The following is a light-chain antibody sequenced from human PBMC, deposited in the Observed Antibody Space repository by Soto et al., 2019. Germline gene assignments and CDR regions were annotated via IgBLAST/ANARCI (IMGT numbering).Light chain of an antibody. CDR3: QQYSSSPPEFT. CDR2: GAS. V-gene: IGKV3-20*01. J-gene: IGKJ3*01. CDR1: QSISSSY. Sequence: EIVLPQSPGTLSLSPGERATLSCRARQSISSSYLAWYQQRPGQAPRLLIFGASCRATGIPDRFSGSGSGTDFTLTISRLEPEDFAVYYCQQYSSSPPEFTFGPGTRVDSK.